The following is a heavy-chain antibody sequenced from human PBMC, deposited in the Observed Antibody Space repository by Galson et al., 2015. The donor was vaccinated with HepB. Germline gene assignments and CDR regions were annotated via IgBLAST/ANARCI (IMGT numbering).Heavy chain of an antibody. CDR3: AREHYALKTYGRLNWFDP. D-gene: IGHD2-8*01. CDR2: ISTYDDNT. Sequence: SVKVSCKASGYTFSNYGISWVRQAPGQGLEWMGWISTYDDNTKYAEKFQGRVTMTTDTSTGTAYMELRGLRSDDTAVYYCAREHYALKTYGRLNWFDPWGQGILVTVSS. CDR1: GYTFSNYG. V-gene: IGHV1-18*04. J-gene: IGHJ5*02.